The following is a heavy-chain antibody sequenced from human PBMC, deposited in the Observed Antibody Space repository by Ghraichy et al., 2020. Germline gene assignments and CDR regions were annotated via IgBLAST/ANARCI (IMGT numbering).Heavy chain of an antibody. CDR3: ASTDYSSDF. V-gene: IGHV3-23*01. CDR2: ISVSGDST. Sequence: GGSLRLSCAASGFIFSNYAMSWVRQAPGKGLEWVSSISVSGDSTYYADSVKGRFTISRDNSKHTVFLQMNSLRAEDTAVYYCASTDYSSDFWGQGTLVTVPP. D-gene: IGHD6-19*01. J-gene: IGHJ4*02. CDR1: GFIFSNYA.